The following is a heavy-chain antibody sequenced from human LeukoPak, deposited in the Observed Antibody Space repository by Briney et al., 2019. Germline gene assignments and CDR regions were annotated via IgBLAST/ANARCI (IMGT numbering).Heavy chain of an antibody. Sequence: GSSVKVSCKASGGTFSSYAISWVRQAPGQGLEWMGGIIPIFGTANYAQKFQGRVTITADESTSTAYMELSSLRSEDTAVYYCARGALGYCSSTSCFYYYYGMDVWGKGTTVTVSS. V-gene: IGHV1-69*01. CDR1: GGTFSSYA. CDR2: IIPIFGTA. CDR3: ARGALGYCSSTSCFYYYYGMDV. D-gene: IGHD2-2*01. J-gene: IGHJ6*04.